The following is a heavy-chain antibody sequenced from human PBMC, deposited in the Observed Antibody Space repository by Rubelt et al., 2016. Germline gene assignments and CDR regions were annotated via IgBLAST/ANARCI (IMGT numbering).Heavy chain of an antibody. V-gene: IGHV1-18*01. CDR3: ARDSADVLRYCDWSYPDY. Sequence: QVQLVQSGAEVKKPGASVKVSCKASGYTFTSYGISWVRQAPGQGLEWMGWISAYNGNTNYAQKLKGRVTMTTDTSTSTAYMELRSLRSDDTAVYYCARDSADVLRYCDWSYPDYWGQGTLVTVSS. CDR2: ISAYNGNT. J-gene: IGHJ4*02. CDR1: GYTFTSYG. D-gene: IGHD3-9*01.